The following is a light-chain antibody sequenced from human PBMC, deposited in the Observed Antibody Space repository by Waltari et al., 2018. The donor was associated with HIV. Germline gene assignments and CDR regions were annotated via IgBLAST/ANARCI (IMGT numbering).Light chain of an antibody. J-gene: IGLJ3*02. Sequence: QSVLTQPPSVSAAPGQKVTIPCSGSSSNIGNNYVSWYQQLPGTAPKLLIYDNNKRPSGIPDRFSGSKSGTSATLGITGLQTGDEAEYYCGTWDSSLSAGRDWVFGGGTKLTVL. CDR3: GTWDSSLSAGRDWV. V-gene: IGLV1-51*01. CDR1: SSNIGNNY. CDR2: DNN.